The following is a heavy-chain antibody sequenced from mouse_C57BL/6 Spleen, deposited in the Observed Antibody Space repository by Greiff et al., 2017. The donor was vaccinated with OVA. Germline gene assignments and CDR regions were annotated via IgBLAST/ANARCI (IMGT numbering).Heavy chain of an antibody. J-gene: IGHJ2*01. CDR1: GFTFTDYY. CDR3: ARSDAYYFAY. V-gene: IGHV7-3*01. CDR2: IRNKANGYTT. Sequence: EVQLVESGGGLVQPGGSLSLSCAASGFTFTDYYMSWVRQPPGKALEWLGFIRNKANGYTTEYSASVKGRFTISRDNSQSILYLQMNALRAEDSATYYCARSDAYYFAYWGQGTTLTVSS.